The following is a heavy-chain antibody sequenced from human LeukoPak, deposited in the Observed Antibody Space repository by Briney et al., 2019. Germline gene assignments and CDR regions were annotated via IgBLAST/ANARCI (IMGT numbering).Heavy chain of an antibody. V-gene: IGHV3-21*01. Sequence: GGSLRLSCAASGFTFNKYTMNWVRQAPGKGLEWVSSISTSSSYIYYADSVRGRFTISRDNSKNTLYLQMNSLRAEDTAVYYCARDLRGGGGSSSSPAWGQGTLVTVSS. CDR1: GFTFNKYT. D-gene: IGHD6-6*01. CDR2: ISTSSSYI. J-gene: IGHJ5*02. CDR3: ARDLRGGGGSSSSPA.